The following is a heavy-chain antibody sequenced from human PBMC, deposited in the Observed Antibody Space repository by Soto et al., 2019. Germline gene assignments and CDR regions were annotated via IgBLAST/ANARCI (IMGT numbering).Heavy chain of an antibody. V-gene: IGHV5-51*01. CDR3: ARQSCFGAACYPYLPFDN. CDR2: IYPGDSDT. D-gene: IGHD2-21*02. J-gene: IGHJ4*02. CDR1: GYKFTGYW. Sequence: PGESLKISCKGTGYKFTGYWIGWVRQRAGQGLEWIGIIYPGDSDTRYSPSFQGQVTISVDKSIDTAYLQWSSLKASDTAMYFCARQSCFGAACYPYLPFDNWGLGTQVTVSS.